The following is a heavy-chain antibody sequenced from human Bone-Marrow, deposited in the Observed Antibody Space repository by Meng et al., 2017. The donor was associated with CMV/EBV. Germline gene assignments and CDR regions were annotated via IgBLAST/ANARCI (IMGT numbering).Heavy chain of an antibody. CDR2: ISSSSSYI. CDR1: GFTFSSYA. J-gene: IGHJ6*02. V-gene: IGHV3-21*01. CDR3: ARARSYGMDV. Sequence: GESLKISCAASGFTFSSYAMSWVRQAPGKGLEWVSSISSSSSYIYYADSVKGRFTISRDNAKNSLYLQMNSLRAEDTAVYYCARARSYGMDVWGQGNTVTVSS.